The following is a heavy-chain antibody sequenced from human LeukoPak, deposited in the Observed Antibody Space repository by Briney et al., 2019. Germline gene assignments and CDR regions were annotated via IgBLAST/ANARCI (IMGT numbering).Heavy chain of an antibody. CDR2: ISAGGSNI. V-gene: IGHV3-48*04. CDR3: AREVSGWRGGAFDL. D-gene: IGHD6-19*01. J-gene: IGHJ3*01. CDR1: GFTFSCSD. Sequence: GGSLRLSCAASGFTFSCSDMHWVRQAPGKGLEWVAYISAGGSNIFYADSVKGRFIISRDNAKKSMYLQMNSLRADDTAVYYCAREVSGWRGGAFDLWGQGTMVTVSS.